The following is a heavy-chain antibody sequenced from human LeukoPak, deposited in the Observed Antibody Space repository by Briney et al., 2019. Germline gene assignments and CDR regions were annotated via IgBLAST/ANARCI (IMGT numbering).Heavy chain of an antibody. V-gene: IGHV3-30*18. Sequence: GGSLRLSCAASGFTFSSYGMHWVRQAPGKGLEWVAVISYDGSSKYYADSVKGRFTISRDNSKNTLYLQMNSLRAEDTAVYYCAKAGYSGYDSSTQWYFDLWGRGTLVTVSS. CDR1: GFTFSSYG. CDR3: AKAGYSGYDSSTQWYFDL. D-gene: IGHD5-12*01. J-gene: IGHJ2*01. CDR2: ISYDGSSK.